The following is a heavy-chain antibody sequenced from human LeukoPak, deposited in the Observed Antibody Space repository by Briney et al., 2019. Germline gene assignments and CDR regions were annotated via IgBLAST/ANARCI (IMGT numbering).Heavy chain of an antibody. D-gene: IGHD2-21*01. CDR1: GYTFTDYY. Sequence: ASVKVSCKASGYTFTDYYVNWLRQAPGQGLEWVGWINPTSGGTSYAQKFQGRVTLTRDTSINTAYMDLSSLRYDDTAIYYCARGHSGDGYHFDYWGQGTLVAVSS. CDR2: INPTSGGT. CDR3: ARGHSGDGYHFDY. J-gene: IGHJ4*02. V-gene: IGHV1-2*02.